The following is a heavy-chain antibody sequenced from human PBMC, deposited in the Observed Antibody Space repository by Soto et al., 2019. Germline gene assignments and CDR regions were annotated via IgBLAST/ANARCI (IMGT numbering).Heavy chain of an antibody. Sequence: EVRLLESGGGLVPPGGSLRLSCAASGFTFTDYAMSWVRQAPGKGLECVSVIGGRGGHTYYADSVKGRFNISSDNSKNRVYIERNRWIGEHTPMASCANVRAFPITTYATTSEYWALASMVSVSS. CDR3: ANVRAFPITTYATTSEY. CDR1: GFTFTDYA. D-gene: IGHD3-16*01. V-gene: IGHV3-23*01. J-gene: IGHJ4*02. CDR2: IGGRGGHT.